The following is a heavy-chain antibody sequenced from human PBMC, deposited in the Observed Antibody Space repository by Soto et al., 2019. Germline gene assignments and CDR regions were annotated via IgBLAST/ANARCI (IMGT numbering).Heavy chain of an antibody. CDR2: ISVSGGST. V-gene: IGHV3-23*01. CDR3: EGNYCSGGSCYSQSGHYYYYGMEV. CDR1: VFTFSSYS. Sequence: GGSLRLSCAASVFTFSSYSMSLVRQAPGKGLECVSAISVSGGSTYYADSVKGRFTISRDKAKNSLYLQMNSLRAEETAVYYCEGNYCSGGSCYSQSGHYYYYGMEVWGQGTMVTVSS. D-gene: IGHD2-15*01. J-gene: IGHJ6*01.